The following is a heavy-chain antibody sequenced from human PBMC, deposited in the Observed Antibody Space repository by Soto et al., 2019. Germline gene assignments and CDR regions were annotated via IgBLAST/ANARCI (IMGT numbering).Heavy chain of an antibody. Sequence: SETLSLTCTVSGGSISSSSYYWGWLRQPQGKGLEWIGSIYYSGSTYCNPSLKSRVTTSADTSKNQFSLKLSSVTAADTAVYYCARHVDYGGNPRGVDAIDFWCPAIIVS. J-gene: IGHJ3*01. CDR1: GGSISSSSYY. D-gene: IGHD4-17*01. CDR3: ARHVDYGGNPRGVDAIDF. V-gene: IGHV4-39*01. CDR2: IYYSGST.